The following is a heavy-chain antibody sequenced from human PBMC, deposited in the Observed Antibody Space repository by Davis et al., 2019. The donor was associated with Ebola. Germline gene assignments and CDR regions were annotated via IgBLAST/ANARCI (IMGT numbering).Heavy chain of an antibody. J-gene: IGHJ4*02. CDR1: GGTFSSYA. CDR2: IIPILGIA. V-gene: IGHV1-69*04. D-gene: IGHD6-6*01. CDR3: ARDVYSSSSDYFDY. Sequence: AASVKVSCKASGGTFSSYAISWVRQAPGQGLEWMGRIIPILGIANYAQKFQGRVTITADKSTSTAYMELSSLRSEDTAVYYCARDVYSSSSDYFDYWGQGTLVTVSS.